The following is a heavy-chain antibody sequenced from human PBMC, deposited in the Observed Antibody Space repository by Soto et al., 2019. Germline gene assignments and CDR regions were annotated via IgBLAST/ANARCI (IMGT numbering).Heavy chain of an antibody. Sequence: ASVKVSCKASGYTFTNFGIGWVRQAPGQGLEWMGWISANNGDTKYAQNLQGRVTMTTDTSTSTAYMELRSLRSDDTAVYYCAADSHYYDSSGYYPNWFDPWGQGTLVTVSS. V-gene: IGHV1-18*01. J-gene: IGHJ5*02. CDR2: ISANNGDT. D-gene: IGHD3-22*01. CDR3: AADSHYYDSSGYYPNWFDP. CDR1: GYTFTNFG.